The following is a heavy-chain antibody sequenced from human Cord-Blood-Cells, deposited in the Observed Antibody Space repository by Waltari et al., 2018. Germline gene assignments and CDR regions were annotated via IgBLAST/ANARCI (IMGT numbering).Heavy chain of an antibody. V-gene: IGHV1-2*04. J-gene: IGHJ2*01. D-gene: IGHD6-13*01. CDR1: GYTFTGYY. CDR2: INPNSGGT. CDR3: ARGAIAAAGSYWYFDL. Sequence: QVQLVQSGAEVKKPGASVKISCKASGYTFTGYYMHWVRQATGQGLQWMGWINPNSGGTNYAQKFQGWVTMTRDTSISTAYMELSRLRSDDTAVYYCARGAIAAAGSYWYFDLWGRGTLVTVSS.